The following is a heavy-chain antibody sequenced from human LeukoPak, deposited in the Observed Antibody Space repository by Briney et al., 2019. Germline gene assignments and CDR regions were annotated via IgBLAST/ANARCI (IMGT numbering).Heavy chain of an antibody. D-gene: IGHD2-2*01. V-gene: IGHV4-59*01. Sequence: SETLSLTCSVSGVSISNDYWSWIRQPPVRGLEWIGYIYNSGSTNYNPSLKSRVTISVDTSKNQVSLKLTSVTAADTAVYYCAGSTISLDQWGQGTLVIVSS. CDR2: IYNSGST. CDR1: GVSISNDY. J-gene: IGHJ4*02. CDR3: AGSTISLDQ.